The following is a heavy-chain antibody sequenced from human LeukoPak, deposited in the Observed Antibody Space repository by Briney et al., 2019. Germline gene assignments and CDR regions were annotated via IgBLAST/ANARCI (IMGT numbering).Heavy chain of an antibody. CDR2: IKQDGSEQ. V-gene: IGHV3-7*04. CDR3: ARGAGSIDY. CDR1: GFTFSSYW. J-gene: IGHJ4*02. Sequence: GGSLRLSCAASGFTFSSYWMSWVRQAPGKGLEWVANIKQDGSEQYYVDSVKGRFTISRDSAKNSLYLQMNSLRAEDTAVHYCARGAGSIDYWGQGTLVTVSS. D-gene: IGHD2-15*01.